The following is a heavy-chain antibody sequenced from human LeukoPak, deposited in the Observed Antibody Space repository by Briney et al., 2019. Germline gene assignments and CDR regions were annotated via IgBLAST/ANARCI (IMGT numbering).Heavy chain of an antibody. V-gene: IGHV3-23*01. CDR2: ISGSGGST. CDR3: AKDWYYYDSSGYYYLGAFDI. J-gene: IGHJ3*02. CDR1: GFTFSSYA. D-gene: IGHD3-22*01. Sequence: GGSLRLSCAASGFTFSSYAMSWVRQAPGKGLEWVSAISGSGGSTYYADSVKGRFTISRDNSKNTLYLQMNSLRAEDTAVYYCAKDWYYYDSSGYYYLGAFDIWGQGTMVTVSS.